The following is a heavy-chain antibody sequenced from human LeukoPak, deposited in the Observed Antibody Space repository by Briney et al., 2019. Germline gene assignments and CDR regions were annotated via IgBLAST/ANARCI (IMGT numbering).Heavy chain of an antibody. Sequence: PGGSLRLSCAASGLTFSTNWMSWVRQAPGKGLEWVANIKQDGSDKNYVDSVKGRFTIPRDNAKNSLYLQMNGLRVEEMAVYYCARDGKSKQGFDYWGQGTLVIVSS. J-gene: IGHJ4*02. V-gene: IGHV3-7*01. D-gene: IGHD4-23*01. CDR1: GLTFSTNW. CDR2: IKQDGSDK. CDR3: ARDGKSKQGFDY.